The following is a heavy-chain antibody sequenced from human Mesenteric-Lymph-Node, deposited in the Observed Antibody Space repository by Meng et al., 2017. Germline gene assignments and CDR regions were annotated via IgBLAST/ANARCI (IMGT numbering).Heavy chain of an antibody. CDR2: IKSKTDGGTT. CDR1: GFTFSDYY. V-gene: IGHV3-15*01. CDR3: TTDFTMMVY. Sequence: GESLKISCAASGFTFSDYYMSGVRQAPGKGLEWVGRIKSKTDGGTTDYAAPVKGRFTISRDDSKNTLYLQMNSLKTEDTAVYYCTTDFTMMVYWGQGTLVTVSS. J-gene: IGHJ4*02. D-gene: IGHD3-22*01.